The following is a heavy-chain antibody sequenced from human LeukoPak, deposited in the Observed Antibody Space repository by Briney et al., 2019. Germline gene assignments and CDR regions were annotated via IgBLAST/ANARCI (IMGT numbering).Heavy chain of an antibody. CDR1: GGSISSYY. D-gene: IGHD6-19*01. J-gene: IGHJ5*02. V-gene: IGHV4-59*12. CDR2: IYYSGST. Sequence: PSETLSLTCTVSGGSISSYYWSWIRQPPGKGLEWIGYIYYSGSTNYNPSLKSRVTISVDTSKNQFSLKLSPVTAADTAVYYCVTQGGIAVAGKHNWFDPWGQGTLVTVSS. CDR3: VTQGGIAVAGKHNWFDP.